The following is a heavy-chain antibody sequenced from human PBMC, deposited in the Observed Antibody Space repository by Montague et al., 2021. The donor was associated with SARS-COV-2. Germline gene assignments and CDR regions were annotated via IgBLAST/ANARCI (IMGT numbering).Heavy chain of an antibody. V-gene: IGHV2-70*01. D-gene: IGHD6-19*01. J-gene: IGHJ4*02. CDR2: IDWDDDK. Sequence: PALVKPTQTLTLTCTFSGFSLSTSGMCVSWIRQPPGKALEWLALIDWDDDKCYSTSLKTRLTISKDTSKNQVVLTMTNMDPVDTATYYCARISAWYSSGWSAFDYWGQGTLVTVSS. CDR3: ARISAWYSSGWSAFDY. CDR1: GFSLSTSGMC.